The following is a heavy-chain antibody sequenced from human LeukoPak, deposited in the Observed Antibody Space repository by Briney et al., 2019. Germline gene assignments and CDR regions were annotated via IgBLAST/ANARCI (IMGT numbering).Heavy chain of an antibody. CDR2: IYHSGST. J-gene: IGHJ6*02. CDR1: GGSISSSNW. CDR3: ARVVSGSYYYYGMDV. Sequence: SETLSLTCAVSGGSISSSNWWSWVRQPPGKGLEWIGEIYHSGSTNYNPSLKSRVTISVDRSKNQFSLKLSSVTAADTAVYYCARVVSGSYYYYGMDVWGQGTTVTVSS. V-gene: IGHV4-4*02. D-gene: IGHD1-26*01.